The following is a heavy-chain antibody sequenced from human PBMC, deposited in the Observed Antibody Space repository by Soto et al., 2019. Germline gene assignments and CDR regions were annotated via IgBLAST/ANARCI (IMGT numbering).Heavy chain of an antibody. Sequence: GGSLRLSCAASGFTVSSNYMSWVRQAPGKGLEWVSVIYSGGSTYYADSVKGRFTISRDNSKNTLYLQMNSLRAEDTAVYYCARERNNWNYVLRGNYYYYYMDVWGKGTTVTVSS. CDR2: IYSGGST. J-gene: IGHJ6*03. CDR3: ARERNNWNYVLRGNYYYYYMDV. D-gene: IGHD1-7*01. CDR1: GFTVSSNY. V-gene: IGHV3-66*01.